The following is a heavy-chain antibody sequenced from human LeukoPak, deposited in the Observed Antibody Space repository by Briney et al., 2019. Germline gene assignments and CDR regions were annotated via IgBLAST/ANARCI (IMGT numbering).Heavy chain of an antibody. Sequence: SETLSLTCTVSGGSGSRGSYYWSWIRQPAGKGLEWIGRIYTSGSTNYSPSLKSRVTISVDTSKSQLSLKLSSVTAADTAVYYCARWAIQTNWFDPWGQGTLVTVSS. CDR2: IYTSGST. CDR1: GGSGSRGSYY. J-gene: IGHJ5*02. V-gene: IGHV4-61*02. CDR3: ARWAIQTNWFDP. D-gene: IGHD2-2*02.